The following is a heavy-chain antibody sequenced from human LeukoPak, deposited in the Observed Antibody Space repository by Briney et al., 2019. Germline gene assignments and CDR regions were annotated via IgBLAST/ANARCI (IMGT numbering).Heavy chain of an antibody. CDR3: ARDFTMEHAFDI. CDR1: GGSLSSYY. J-gene: IGHJ3*02. CDR2: MYYSGTT. Sequence: PSETLSLTCTVSGGSLSSYYWSWIRQPPGKGLEWIGYMYYSGTTNYNPSLESRVSISVDTSNNQFSLKLNSVTAADTAVYYCARDFTMEHAFDIWGQGTMVTVSS. V-gene: IGHV4-59*01. D-gene: IGHD1/OR15-1a*01.